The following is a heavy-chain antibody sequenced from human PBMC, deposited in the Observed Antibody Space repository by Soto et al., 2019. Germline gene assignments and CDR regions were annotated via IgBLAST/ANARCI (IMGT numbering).Heavy chain of an antibody. D-gene: IGHD2-15*01. CDR3: ARAPGYCSGGSCWRIAFDI. CDR2: IYHSGST. V-gene: IGHV4-4*02. CDR1: GGSISSSNW. J-gene: IGHJ3*02. Sequence: QVQLQESGPGLVKPSGTLSLTCAVSGGSISSSNWWSWVRQPPGKGLEWIGEIYHSGSTNYNPSLKSRVTISVDKSKNQFSLKLSSVTAADTAVYYCARAPGYCSGGSCWRIAFDIWGQGTMVTVSS.